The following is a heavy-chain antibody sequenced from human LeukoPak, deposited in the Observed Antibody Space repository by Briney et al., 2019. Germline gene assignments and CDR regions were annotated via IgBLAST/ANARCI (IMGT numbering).Heavy chain of an antibody. D-gene: IGHD3-22*01. CDR1: GFTFSNYA. CDR3: AKDRFYYDSSGHNFDY. J-gene: IGHJ4*02. Sequence: GGSLRLSCATSGFTFSNYAMSWVRQAPGKGLEWVAVISYDGSNQYYADSVKGRFTISRDNSKNTLYLQMNSLRAEDTAVYYCAKDRFYYDSSGHNFDYWGQGALVTVSS. CDR2: ISYDGSNQ. V-gene: IGHV3-30*18.